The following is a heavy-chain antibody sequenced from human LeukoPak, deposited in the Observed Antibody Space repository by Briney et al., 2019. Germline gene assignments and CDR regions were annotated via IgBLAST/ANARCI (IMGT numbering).Heavy chain of an antibody. Sequence: ASVKVSCKASGYTFINYGISWVRQAPGQGLEWMGWISAYSGNTHYAQKIQGRVTMTTDTSTSTAYMELRSLTSDDTAAYYCARDAVSTTTAGGIDYWGQGTLVTVSS. J-gene: IGHJ4*02. CDR3: ARDAVSTTTAGGIDY. V-gene: IGHV1-18*01. CDR2: ISAYSGNT. D-gene: IGHD5/OR15-5a*01. CDR1: GYTFINYG.